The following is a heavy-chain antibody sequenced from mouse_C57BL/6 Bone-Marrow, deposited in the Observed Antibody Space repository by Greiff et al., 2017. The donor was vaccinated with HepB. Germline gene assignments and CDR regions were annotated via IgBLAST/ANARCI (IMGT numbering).Heavy chain of an antibody. CDR3: ARRGYYGRDAMDY. J-gene: IGHJ4*01. D-gene: IGHD1-1*01. Sequence: EVKVEESGPGLVKPSQSLSLTCSVTGYSITSGYYWNWIRQFPGNKLEWMGYISYDGSNNYNPSLKNRISITRDTSKNQFFLKLNSVTTEDTATYYCARRGYYGRDAMDYWGQGTSVTVSS. CDR2: ISYDGSN. V-gene: IGHV3-6*01. CDR1: GYSITSGYY.